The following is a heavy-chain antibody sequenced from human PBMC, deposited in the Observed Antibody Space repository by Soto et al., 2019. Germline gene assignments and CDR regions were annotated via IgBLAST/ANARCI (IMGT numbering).Heavy chain of an antibody. D-gene: IGHD1-26*01. V-gene: IGHV4-4*07. CDR3: VRDGTKNLRDRFEP. CDR2: IYATGDT. J-gene: IGHJ5*02. CDR1: GASLSRYY. Sequence: SETLSLTCNVPGASLSRYYWSWIRQPPGKGLEWIGRIYATGDTDYNPSLKSRISMSVDMSKKQFSLTLRSVTAADTAIYYCVRDGTKNLRDRFEPWGRGILVTVSS.